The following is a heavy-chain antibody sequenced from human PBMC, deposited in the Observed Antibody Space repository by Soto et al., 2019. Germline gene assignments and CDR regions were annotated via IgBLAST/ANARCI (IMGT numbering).Heavy chain of an antibody. D-gene: IGHD2-15*01. CDR3: AKEYCSGGSCYSELDY. CDR2: ISGSGGST. J-gene: IGHJ4*02. V-gene: IGHV3-23*01. CDR1: GFTFSSYA. Sequence: GGSLRLSCAASGFTFSSYAMSWVRQAPGKGLEWVSAISGSGGSTYYADSVKGRFTISRDNSKNTLYLQMNSLRAEDTAVYYCAKEYCSGGSCYSELDYWGQGTLVPVSS.